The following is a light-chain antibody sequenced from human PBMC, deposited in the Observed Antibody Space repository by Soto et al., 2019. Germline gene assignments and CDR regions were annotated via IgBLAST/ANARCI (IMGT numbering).Light chain of an antibody. V-gene: IGKV3-20*01. CDR2: GAS. CDR1: QSVTSNK. J-gene: IGKJ1*01. Sequence: EIVLTQSPGTLSLSPGERATLSYRASQSVTSNKLAWYQQKPGQAPGLLMYGASRRATGIPDRFSGSGSGTDFILTIGRLEPEDFAVYYGQQYFSSPERFGKGTKVEI. CDR3: QQYFSSPER.